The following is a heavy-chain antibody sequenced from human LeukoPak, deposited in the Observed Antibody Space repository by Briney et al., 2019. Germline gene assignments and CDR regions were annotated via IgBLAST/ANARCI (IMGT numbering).Heavy chain of an antibody. J-gene: IGHJ4*02. CDR1: GGSISGYY. D-gene: IGHD1-26*01. CDR3: ARRGGSYLDY. CDR2: INHSGST. V-gene: IGHV4-34*01. Sequence: SETLSLTCTVSGGSISGYYWSWIRQPPGKGLEWIGEINHSGSTNYNPSLKSRVTISVDTSKNQFSLKLSSVTAADTAVYYCARRGGSYLDYWGQGTLVTVSS.